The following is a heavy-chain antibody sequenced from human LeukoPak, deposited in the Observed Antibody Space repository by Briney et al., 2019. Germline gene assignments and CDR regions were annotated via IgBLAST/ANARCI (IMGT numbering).Heavy chain of an antibody. CDR3: ARTPPYYYDSSGYYWYYSDY. Sequence: SETLSLTCTVSGGSISSHYWSWIRQPPGKGLEWIGYIYYSGSTDYNPSLKSRVTISVDTSKNQFSLKLSSVTAADTAVYYCARTPPYYYDSSGYYWYYSDYWGQGTLVTVSS. D-gene: IGHD3-22*01. J-gene: IGHJ4*02. CDR2: IYYSGST. V-gene: IGHV4-59*11. CDR1: GGSISSHY.